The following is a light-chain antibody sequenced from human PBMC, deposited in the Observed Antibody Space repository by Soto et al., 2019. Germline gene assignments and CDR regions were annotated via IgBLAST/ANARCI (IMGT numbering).Light chain of an antibody. CDR2: DAS. Sequence: DVQMTQSPSSLSASVGDRVIITCKANQSIANFLNWFQHKPGEAPKLLISDASHLELGIPSRFSGSRSGTDFVLDISNLQSEDGATYFCQQYEELPLTFGGGTQVDI. V-gene: IGKV1-33*01. CDR3: QQYEELPLT. J-gene: IGKJ4*01. CDR1: QSIANF.